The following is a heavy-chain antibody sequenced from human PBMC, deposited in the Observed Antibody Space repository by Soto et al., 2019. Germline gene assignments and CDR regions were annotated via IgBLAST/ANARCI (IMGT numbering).Heavy chain of an antibody. V-gene: IGHV4-31*03. Sequence: SETLSLTCTVSGGSISSGGYYWSWIRQHPGKGLEWIGYIYYSGSTYYNPSLKSRVTISVDTSKNQFSLKLSSVTAADTAVYYCARAHFGVFSQTLGGIDYWGQGTLVTVSS. CDR2: IYYSGST. D-gene: IGHD3-3*01. CDR3: ARAHFGVFSQTLGGIDY. J-gene: IGHJ4*02. CDR1: GGSISSGGYY.